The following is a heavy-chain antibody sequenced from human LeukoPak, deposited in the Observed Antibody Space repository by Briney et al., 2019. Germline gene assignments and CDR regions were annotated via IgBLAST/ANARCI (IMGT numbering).Heavy chain of an antibody. CDR3: ARRSSSWYPPVGYYYYMDV. Sequence: ASVKVSCEASGYTFTSYDINWVRQATGQGLEWMGWMNPNSGNTGYAQKFQGRVTITRNTSISTAYMELRSLRSEDTAVYYCARRSSSWYPPVGYYYYMDVWGKGTTVTVSS. D-gene: IGHD6-13*01. J-gene: IGHJ6*03. V-gene: IGHV1-8*03. CDR1: GYTFTSYD. CDR2: MNPNSGNT.